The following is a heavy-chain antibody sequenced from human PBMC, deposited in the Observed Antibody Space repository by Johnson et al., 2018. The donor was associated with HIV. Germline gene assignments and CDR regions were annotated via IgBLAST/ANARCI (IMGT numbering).Heavy chain of an antibody. D-gene: IGHD4-17*01. CDR1: GFTFDDYG. V-gene: IGHV3-20*04. Sequence: VQLVESGGGLIQPGGSLRLSCAASGFTFDDYGMSWVRQVQGKGLEWVAGIDWDGGRQRYADSVKGRFTISRDNAKNYLSLQMNSLRAEDTGVYYCARAVGFDYGRGDAFDIWGQGTMVTVSS. CDR2: IDWDGGRQ. CDR3: ARAVGFDYGRGDAFDI. J-gene: IGHJ3*02.